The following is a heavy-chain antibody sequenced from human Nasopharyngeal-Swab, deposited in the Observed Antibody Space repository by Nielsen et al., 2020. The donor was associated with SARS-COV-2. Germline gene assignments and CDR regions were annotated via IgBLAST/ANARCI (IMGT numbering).Heavy chain of an antibody. CDR3: AKAPYLRGLDV. CDR2: ISGNTFTT. Sequence: GSLRLSCAASGFTFSSYAMSWVRQAPGKGLEWVSSISGNTFTTYYTNSVKGRFTISRDNSKNTLSLQMNSLRAEDTAVYYCAKAPYLRGLDVWGQGTTVTVSS. CDR1: GFTFSSYA. J-gene: IGHJ6*02. V-gene: IGHV3-23*01. D-gene: IGHD2-21*01.